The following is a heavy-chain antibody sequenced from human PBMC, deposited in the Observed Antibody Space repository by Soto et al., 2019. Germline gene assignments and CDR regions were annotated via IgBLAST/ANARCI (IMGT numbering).Heavy chain of an antibody. Sequence: SETLSLTDTVACCSFSSYYCRLIGQPAGKGRECIGRIYKRGSTNYNPSLKSRVTMSVDTSKNQFSLKLSSVTAADTAVYYCARAKGYQHGSPAEYYFDYGGQGTLVTVSS. CDR3: ARAKGYQHGSPAEYYFDY. V-gene: IGHV4-4*07. J-gene: IGHJ4*02. D-gene: IGHD6-13*01. CDR1: CCSFSSYY. CDR2: IYKRGST.